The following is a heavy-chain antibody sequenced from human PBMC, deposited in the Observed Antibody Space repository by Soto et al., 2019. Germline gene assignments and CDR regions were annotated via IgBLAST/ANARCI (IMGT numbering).Heavy chain of an antibody. CDR3: ARGEGAARRFDY. V-gene: IGHV4-34*01. Sequence: SETLSLTCAVYGGSFSGYYWSWIRQPPGKGLEWIGEINHSGSTNYNPSLKSRVTISVDTSKNQFSLKLSSVTAADTAVYYCARGEGAARRFDYWGQGTLVTVSS. CDR1: GGSFSGYY. D-gene: IGHD6-6*01. J-gene: IGHJ4*02. CDR2: INHSGST.